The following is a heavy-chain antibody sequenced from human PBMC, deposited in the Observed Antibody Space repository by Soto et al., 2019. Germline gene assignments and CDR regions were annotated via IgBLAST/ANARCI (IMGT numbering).Heavy chain of an antibody. CDR1: GSSIRSYA. CDR3: ARSLERATKKDNYYGMDV. V-gene: IGHV1-69*13. Sequence: VASVKVSCKVSGSSIRSYAISLVRQPPGPGLEWIGGIIPFVGTANYAQNFQGRVTSTADEFTSTAYRELSSLRSEDTAVYFCARSLERATKKDNYYGMDVWGQGTTVTVSS. D-gene: IGHD5-12*01. CDR2: IIPFVGTA. J-gene: IGHJ6*02.